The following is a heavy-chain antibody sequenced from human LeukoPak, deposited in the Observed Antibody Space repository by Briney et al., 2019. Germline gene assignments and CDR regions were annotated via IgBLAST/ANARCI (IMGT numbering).Heavy chain of an antibody. CDR1: GGSVSSYY. V-gene: IGHV4-59*02. J-gene: IGHJ4*02. Sequence: SETLSLTCTVSGGSVSSYYWSWIRQPPGKGLEWIGYIYYSGSTNYNPSLKSRVTISVDTSKNQFSLKLSSVTAADTAVYYCARVRGYYDILAFDYWGQGTLVTVSS. CDR3: ARVRGYYDILAFDY. D-gene: IGHD3-9*01. CDR2: IYYSGST.